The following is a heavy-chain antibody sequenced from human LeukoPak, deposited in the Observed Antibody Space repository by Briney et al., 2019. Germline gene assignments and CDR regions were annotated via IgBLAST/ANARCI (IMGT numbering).Heavy chain of an antibody. Sequence: GALRLSCAASGFTFSSYWMHWVRQAPGKGLVWVSRINSDGSSTSYADSVKGRFTISRDNAKNTLYLQMNSLRAEDTAVYYCARDPGITMIVVVITYFDYWGQGTLVTVSS. CDR2: INSDGSST. J-gene: IGHJ4*02. D-gene: IGHD3-22*01. CDR3: ARDPGITMIVVVITYFDY. V-gene: IGHV3-74*01. CDR1: GFTFSSYW.